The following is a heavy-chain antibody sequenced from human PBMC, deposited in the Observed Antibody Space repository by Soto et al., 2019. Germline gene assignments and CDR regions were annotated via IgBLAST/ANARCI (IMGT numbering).Heavy chain of an antibody. CDR1: GFTFSSYA. J-gene: IGHJ6*02. Sequence: QVQLVESGGGVVQPGRSLRLSCAASGFTFSSYAMHWVRQASGKGLEWVAVISYDGSNKYYADSVKGRFTISRDNSKNTLYLQMNSLRAEDTAVYYCARESSLVGYYYGMDVWGQGTTVTVSS. V-gene: IGHV3-30-3*01. CDR2: ISYDGSNK. CDR3: ARESSLVGYYYGMDV. D-gene: IGHD6-6*01.